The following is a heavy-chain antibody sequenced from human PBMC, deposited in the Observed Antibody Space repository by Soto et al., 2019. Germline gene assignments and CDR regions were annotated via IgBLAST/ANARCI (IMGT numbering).Heavy chain of an antibody. CDR3: ARDRSTIYGVVTPIDY. CDR2: ISSGGDTI. V-gene: IGHV3-48*02. D-gene: IGHD3-3*01. CDR1: GFTFSPYS. Sequence: GGSLRLSCAVSGFTFSPYSMNWVRQAPGKGLEWISYISSGGDTIYYADSVRGRFTVSRDNTKNSLYLQMDSLRDEDTAVYYCARDRSTIYGVVTPIDYWGQGTLVTV. J-gene: IGHJ4*02.